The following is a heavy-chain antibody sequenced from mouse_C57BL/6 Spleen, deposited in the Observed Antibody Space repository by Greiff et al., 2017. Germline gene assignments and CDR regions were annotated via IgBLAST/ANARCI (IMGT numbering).Heavy chain of an antibody. J-gene: IGHJ2*01. CDR2: IYPGDGDT. Sequence: VQLQQSGPELVKPGASVKISCKASGYAFSSSWMNWVKQRPGKGLEWIGRIYPGDGDTNYNGKFKGKATLTADKSSSTAYMQLSSLTSEDSAVYFCARSDYYYGSSLDYWGQGTTRTVSS. V-gene: IGHV1-82*01. CDR3: ARSDYYYGSSLDY. D-gene: IGHD1-1*01. CDR1: GYAFSSSW.